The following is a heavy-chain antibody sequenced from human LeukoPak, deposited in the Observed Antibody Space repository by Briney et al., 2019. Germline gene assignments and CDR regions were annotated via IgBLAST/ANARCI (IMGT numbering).Heavy chain of an antibody. CDR1: GFVVSSHY. V-gene: IGHV3-53*01. CDR2: IYSGGSA. D-gene: IGHD3/OR15-3a*01. Sequence: GGSLRLSCGASGFVVSSHYMSGVRQAPGKGLEWVSVIYSGGSAFYVDSVKGRFTISRDNTKNMVYLQMNNLRTEDTAVYYCTRDSGYNDNDLGQYWGQGTRVTVSS. J-gene: IGHJ4*02. CDR3: TRDSGYNDNDLGQY.